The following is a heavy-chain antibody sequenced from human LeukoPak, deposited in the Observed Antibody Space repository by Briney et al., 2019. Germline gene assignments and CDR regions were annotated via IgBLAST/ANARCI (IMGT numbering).Heavy chain of an antibody. CDR1: GGSVSSGSYY. V-gene: IGHV4-61*01. D-gene: IGHD6-13*01. CDR2: IYYSGST. CDR3: AREWYSSSLYYYYGMDV. Sequence: SETLSLTCTVSGGSVSSGSYYWSWIRQPPGKGLEWIGYIYYSGSTNYNPSLKSRVTISVDTSKNQFSLKLSSVTAADTAVYYCAREWYSSSLYYYYGMDVWGQGTTVTVSS. J-gene: IGHJ6*02.